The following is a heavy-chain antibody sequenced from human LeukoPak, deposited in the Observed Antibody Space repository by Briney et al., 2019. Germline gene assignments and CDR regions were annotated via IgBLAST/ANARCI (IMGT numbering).Heavy chain of an antibody. V-gene: IGHV4-38-2*02. CDR2: IYHSGST. CDR3: VRDPTTLTPFDY. J-gene: IGHJ4*02. CDR1: GYSISSGYY. D-gene: IGHD4-17*01. Sequence: NPSETLSLTCTVSGYSISSGYYWGWGRQVPGKGLEWIGSIYHSGSTFYNPSLKSRVTISVDTSTNQFSLHLNSVTAADTAVYFCVRDPTTLTPFDYWGQGALVTVSS.